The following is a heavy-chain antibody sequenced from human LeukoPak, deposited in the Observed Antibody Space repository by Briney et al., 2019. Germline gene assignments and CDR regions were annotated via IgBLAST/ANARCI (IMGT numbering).Heavy chain of an antibody. D-gene: IGHD3-10*01. Sequence: SETLSLTCTVSGGSISSYYCSWIRQPPGKGLEWIGYIYYSGSTNFNPSLKSRVTISVDTSKNQFSLKLSSVTAADTAVYYCARVGYGSGSYYFDYWGQGTLVTVSS. CDR1: GGSISSYY. V-gene: IGHV4-59*01. J-gene: IGHJ4*02. CDR2: IYYSGST. CDR3: ARVGYGSGSYYFDY.